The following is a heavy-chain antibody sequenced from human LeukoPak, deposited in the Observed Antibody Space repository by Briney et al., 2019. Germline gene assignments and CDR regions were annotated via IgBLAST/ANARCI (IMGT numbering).Heavy chain of an antibody. V-gene: IGHV3-30-3*01. J-gene: IGHJ4*02. Sequence: PGRSLRLSCAASGFTFSNYAMHWVRQAPGKGLEWVAVIPYDGSNKYYADSVKGRFTISRDNSKNTLYLQMNSLRAEDTAVYYCASQGGEGLQQLVPRGFDYWGQGTLVTVSS. CDR1: GFTFSNYA. D-gene: IGHD6-13*01. CDR2: IPYDGSNK. CDR3: ASQGGEGLQQLVPRGFDY.